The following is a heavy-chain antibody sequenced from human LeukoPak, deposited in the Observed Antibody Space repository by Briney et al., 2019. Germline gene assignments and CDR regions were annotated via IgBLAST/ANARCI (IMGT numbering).Heavy chain of an antibody. J-gene: IGHJ5*02. CDR1: GGSISSSTYY. Sequence: SETLSLTCTVSGGSISSSTYYWGWIRQPPGKGLEWIGSSYYTGSTYYNPSLKSRVTISVDTSKNQFSLRLSSVTAADTAVYYCARGIAAAGNPNWFDPWGQGTLVTVSS. CDR3: ARGIAAAGNPNWFDP. V-gene: IGHV4-39*01. CDR2: SYYTGST. D-gene: IGHD6-13*01.